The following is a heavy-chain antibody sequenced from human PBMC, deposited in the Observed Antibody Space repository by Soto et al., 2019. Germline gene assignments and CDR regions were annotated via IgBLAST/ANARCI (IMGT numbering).Heavy chain of an antibody. Sequence: EVQMLESGGGLVQPGGSLRLSCAASGFIFSDYAMSWVRQAPGKGLEWVAGMGGANGDTYYTESVRGRFAISRDNSKSTLFLQMSSLRAEDTAVYFCAKDGVDHNSVWDPFDIWGQGTLVTVSA. J-gene: IGHJ3*02. D-gene: IGHD2-15*01. V-gene: IGHV3-23*01. CDR3: AKDGVDHNSVWDPFDI. CDR1: GFIFSDYA. CDR2: MGGANGDT.